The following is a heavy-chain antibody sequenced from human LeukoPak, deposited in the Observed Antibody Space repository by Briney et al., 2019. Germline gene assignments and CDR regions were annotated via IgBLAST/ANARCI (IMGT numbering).Heavy chain of an antibody. CDR2: ITSGRDYI. J-gene: IGHJ3*02. CDR1: GFTFSTSS. D-gene: IGHD6-19*01. Sequence: PGGSLRLSCAASGFTFSTSSMNWVRQAPGKGLEWVSSITSGRDYISYADSVRGRFTMSRANAKNSLYLQLNSLRAEDTAVYYCARELAVVGGPEAAAFDIWGQGTMVTVSS. CDR3: ARELAVVGGPEAAAFDI. V-gene: IGHV3-21*01.